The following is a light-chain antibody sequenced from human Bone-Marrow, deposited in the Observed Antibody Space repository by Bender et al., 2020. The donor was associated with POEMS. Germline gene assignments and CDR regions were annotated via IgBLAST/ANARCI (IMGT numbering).Light chain of an antibody. CDR1: NIERRN. CDR3: QGWDSSTAVV. CDR2: DDS. J-gene: IGLJ2*01. Sequence: SYVLTQPPSVSVAPGETARITCGGNNIERRNVHWYQQKPGQAPVLVVYDDSDRPSGIPERLSGSNSGNTATLTISRVAAGDEADYYCQGWDSSTAVVFGGGTKLTVL. V-gene: IGLV3-21*02.